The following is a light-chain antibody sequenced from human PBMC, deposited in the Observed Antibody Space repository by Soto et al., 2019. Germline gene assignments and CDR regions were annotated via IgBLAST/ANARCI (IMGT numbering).Light chain of an antibody. CDR1: QSVSGTY. J-gene: IGKJ2*01. V-gene: IGKV3-20*01. Sequence: EVVLTQSPGTLSLSPGERATLSCRASQSVSGTYLAWYQQKPGQAPRLLIYSASSRATGIPDRFSGSGFGTDFTLTISRLEPEDFAVYYCQQYGTSPPAYTFGQGTKLDIK. CDR2: SAS. CDR3: QQYGTSPPAYT.